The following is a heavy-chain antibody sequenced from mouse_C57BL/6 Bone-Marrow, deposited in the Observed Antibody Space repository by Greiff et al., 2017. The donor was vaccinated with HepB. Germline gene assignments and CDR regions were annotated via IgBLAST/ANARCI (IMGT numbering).Heavy chain of an antibody. J-gene: IGHJ4*01. V-gene: IGHV1-52*01. D-gene: IGHD1-1*01. CDR1: GYTFTSYW. Sequence: QVQLQQPGAELVRPGSSVKLSCKASGYTFTSYWMHWVKQRPIQGLEWIGNIDPSDSETHYNQKFKDKATLTVDKSSSTAYMQLSSLTSEDSAVYYCARSGITTVVAPQSMDYWGQGTSVTVSS. CDR3: ARSGITTVVAPQSMDY. CDR2: IDPSDSET.